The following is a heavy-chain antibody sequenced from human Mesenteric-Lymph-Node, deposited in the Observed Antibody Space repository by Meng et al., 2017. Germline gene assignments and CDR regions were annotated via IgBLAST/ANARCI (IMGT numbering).Heavy chain of an antibody. J-gene: IGHJ4*02. Sequence: SETLSLTCTVPGGSISSYYWNRIRQPPGKGLEWVGYIYYCGSTNYNPSLKSRVTISLDTSKNQFSLKLNSVTAADTAVYYCARGEYGSGDFDYWGQGMLVTVSS. CDR2: IYYCGST. CDR3: ARGEYGSGDFDY. CDR1: GGSISSYY. V-gene: IGHV4-59*01. D-gene: IGHD3-10*01.